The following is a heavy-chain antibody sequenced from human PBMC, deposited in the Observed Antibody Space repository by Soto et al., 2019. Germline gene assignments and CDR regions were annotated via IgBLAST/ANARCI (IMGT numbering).Heavy chain of an antibody. CDR1: GFVVADYG. CDR2: IRSVPYGGTT. Sequence: GGSLRLSCSTSGFVVADYGLNWLRQAPGKGLEWGGFIRSVPYGGTTDYAASVKGRFTISVDVSKSIGYLQMNSLQTEDTAVYFCTRMDSGYAIFDDWGQGTLVTVSS. CDR3: TRMDSGYAIFDD. J-gene: IGHJ4*02. D-gene: IGHD5-12*01. V-gene: IGHV3-49*03.